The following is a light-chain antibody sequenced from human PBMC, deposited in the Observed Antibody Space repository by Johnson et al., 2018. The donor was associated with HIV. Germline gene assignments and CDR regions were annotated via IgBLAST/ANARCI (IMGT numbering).Light chain of an antibody. CDR2: ENT. V-gene: IGLV1-51*02. CDR1: SSNIGDNY. CDR3: GTWDSSLSTGV. Sequence: QSVLTQPPSVSAAPGQKVTISCSGSSSNIGDNYVSWYQQLPGTAPKLLIYENTKRPSGIPDRFSGSKSGPSATLGITGLQTGDEGDYYCGTWDSSLSTGVFGTGTKVTVL. J-gene: IGLJ1*01.